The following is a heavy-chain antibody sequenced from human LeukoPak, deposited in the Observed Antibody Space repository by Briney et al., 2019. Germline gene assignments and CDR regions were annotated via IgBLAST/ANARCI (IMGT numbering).Heavy chain of an antibody. J-gene: IGHJ6*02. Sequence: GGSLRLSSAASGFTFNNYWIHWVRQAPGKGLVWVSSTSTDGSTTVYGDSVKGRFTISRDNGKNTLDLQLNSLRAEDTAVYFCTRAGYRHGMDVWGQGTTVTVSS. D-gene: IGHD3-16*02. CDR1: GFTFNNYW. CDR2: TSTDGSTT. CDR3: TRAGYRHGMDV. V-gene: IGHV3-74*01.